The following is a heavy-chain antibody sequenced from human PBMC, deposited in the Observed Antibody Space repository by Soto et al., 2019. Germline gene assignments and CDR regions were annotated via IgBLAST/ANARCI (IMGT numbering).Heavy chain of an antibody. CDR2: MSPKTANT. D-gene: IGHD7-27*01. V-gene: IGHV1-8*01. CDR3: TGGPPNWGFDS. CDR1: GYTFTSYD. Sequence: ASVKVSCKASGYTFTSYDINWVRQTAGQGLEWMGWMSPKTANTGYAQKFQGRVTMTKSTSISTAYMELSSLTSEDTAVYYCTGGPPNWGFDSWGQGTPVTVSS. J-gene: IGHJ5*01.